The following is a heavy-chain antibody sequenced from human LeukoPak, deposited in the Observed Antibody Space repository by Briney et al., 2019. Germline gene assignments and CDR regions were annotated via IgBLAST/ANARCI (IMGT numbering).Heavy chain of an antibody. CDR1: GFTFADYG. J-gene: IGHJ4*02. Sequence: GGSLRLSCAASGFTFADYGMSWVRQAPGKGLDWVANINQDGSEKYYVDSVTGRFTISRDNARKSLYLQMNSLRAEDTAVYYCTREEGGSYYRYWGQETLVTVSS. D-gene: IGHD1-26*01. CDR2: INQDGSEK. V-gene: IGHV3-7*05. CDR3: TREEGGSYYRY.